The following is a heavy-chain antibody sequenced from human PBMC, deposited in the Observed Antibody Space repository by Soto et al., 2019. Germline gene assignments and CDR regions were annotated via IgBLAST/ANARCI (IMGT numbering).Heavy chain of an antibody. CDR1: GGSISSSSYY. J-gene: IGHJ6*02. CDR2: VYYGGST. CDR3: AGGDYYHSSGYYFYYYTMDV. V-gene: IGHV4-39*01. Sequence: PSETLSLTCTVSGGSISSSSYYWGWIRQPPRKGLEWNGKVYYGGSTYYFLSLKSRVTISVDTSKSPFSLQLSSVTAADTAVYYCAGGDYYHSSGYYFYYYTMDVWGQGTTVTVSS. D-gene: IGHD3-22*01.